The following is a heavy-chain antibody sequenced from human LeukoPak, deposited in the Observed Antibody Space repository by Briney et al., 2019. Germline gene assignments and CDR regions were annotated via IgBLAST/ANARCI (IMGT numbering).Heavy chain of an antibody. CDR1: GGSISSYY. CDR3: ARQGGYSSGFVDY. D-gene: IGHD6-19*01. J-gene: IGHJ4*02. CDR2: IYYSGST. Sequence: SETLSLTCTVSGGSISSYYWSWTRQPPGKGLEWIGYIYYSGSTNYNPSLKSRVAISEDTSMNQFSLKLSSVTAADTAVYYCARQGGYSSGFVDYWGQGTLVTVSS. V-gene: IGHV4-59*08.